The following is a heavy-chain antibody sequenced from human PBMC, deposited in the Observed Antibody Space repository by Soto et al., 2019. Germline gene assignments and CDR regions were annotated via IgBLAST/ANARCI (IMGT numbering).Heavy chain of an antibody. CDR3: ASNGRLVPAASYYYYYGMDV. J-gene: IGHJ6*02. V-gene: IGHV1-8*01. CDR1: GYTFTSYD. CDR2: MNPNSGNT. D-gene: IGHD2-2*01. Sequence: QVQLVQSGAEVKKPGASVKVSCKASGYTFTSYDLNWVRQATGQGLEWMGWMNPNSGNTGYAQKFQGRVTMTRNTSISTAYMELSSLRSDDTAVYYCASNGRLVPAASYYYYYGMDVWGQGTTVTVSS.